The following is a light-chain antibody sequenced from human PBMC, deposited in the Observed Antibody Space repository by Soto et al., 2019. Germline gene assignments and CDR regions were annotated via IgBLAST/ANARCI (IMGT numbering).Light chain of an antibody. J-gene: IGKJ3*01. CDR2: AAS. CDR1: QTISDY. Sequence: DTQIVRYANSVSRGRGPIVRKTFRTSQTISDYLNWYQHKPGKAPKLLISAASSLQSGVPSRFSGSGSGTDFTLTISSLHTEDFATYYCQQSYSTLTFGRGTKVDIK. CDR3: QQSYSTLT. V-gene: IGKV1-39*01.